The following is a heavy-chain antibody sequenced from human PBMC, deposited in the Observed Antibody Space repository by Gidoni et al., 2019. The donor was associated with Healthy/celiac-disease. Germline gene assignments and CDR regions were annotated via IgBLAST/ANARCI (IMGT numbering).Heavy chain of an antibody. Sequence: QVTLKESGPVLVKPTETLTLTCTVSGFSLSNARLGVSWIRQPPGKALEWLAHIFSNAEKSYSTSLKSRLTISKDTSKSQVVLTMTNMDPVDTATYYCARSLSGQLDHFDYWGQGTLVTVSS. CDR2: IFSNAEK. J-gene: IGHJ4*02. D-gene: IGHD6-6*01. CDR1: GFSLSNARLG. V-gene: IGHV2-26*01. CDR3: ARSLSGQLDHFDY.